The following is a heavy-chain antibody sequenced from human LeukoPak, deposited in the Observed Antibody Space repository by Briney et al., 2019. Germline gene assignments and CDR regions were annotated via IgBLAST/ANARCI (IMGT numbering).Heavy chain of an antibody. D-gene: IGHD2-15*01. J-gene: IGHJ4*02. V-gene: IGHV1-69*13. Sequence: ASVKVSCKASGGTFTSYAISWVRQAPGQGLEWMGGIIPIFGTANYAQKFQGRVTITADESTSTAYMELSSLRSEDTAVYYCARQRFRCLDYWGQGTLVTVSS. CDR2: IIPIFGTA. CDR1: GGTFTSYA. CDR3: ARQRFRCLDY.